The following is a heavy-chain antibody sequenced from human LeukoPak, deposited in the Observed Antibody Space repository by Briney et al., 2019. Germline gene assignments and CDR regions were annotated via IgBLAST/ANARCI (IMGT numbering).Heavy chain of an antibody. D-gene: IGHD2-2*01. CDR2: INHSGTT. J-gene: IGHJ6*02. CDR1: GGSFSDYY. V-gene: IGHV4-34*01. Sequence: SETLSLTCAVYGGSFSDYYWSWIRQPPGKGLEWIGEINHSGTTVYSPSLKSRLTISLDTSKNQFSLKLTSVTAADTAVYYCARGCSSTSCWLRMDVWGQGTTVTVSS. CDR3: ARGCSSTSCWLRMDV.